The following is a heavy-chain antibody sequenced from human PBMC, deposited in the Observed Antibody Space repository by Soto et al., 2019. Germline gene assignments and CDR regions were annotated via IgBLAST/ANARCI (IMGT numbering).Heavy chain of an antibody. CDR1: GFTFTSSA. D-gene: IGHD5-12*01. V-gene: IGHV1-58*01. Sequence: SVKVSCKASGFTFTSSAVQWVRQARGQRLEWIGWIVVGSGNTNYAQKFQERVTITRDMSTSTAYMELSSLRSEDTAVYYCAALLSDGYNHGYYYYGMDVWGQGTTVTVSS. CDR3: AALLSDGYNHGYYYYGMDV. J-gene: IGHJ6*02. CDR2: IVVGSGNT.